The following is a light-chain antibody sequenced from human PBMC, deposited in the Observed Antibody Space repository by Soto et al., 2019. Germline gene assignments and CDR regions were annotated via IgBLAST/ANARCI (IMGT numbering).Light chain of an antibody. J-gene: IGKJ4*01. CDR1: QSVSTY. Sequence: EIVLTQSPATLSLSPGERATLSCRTSQSVSTYLAWYQQKPGQAPRLLIYDTSHRATGIPARFSGSGSGTDFPLTISSLEPEDFAVYFCQQRSNWPPLTFGGGTRLEIK. CDR3: QQRSNWPPLT. V-gene: IGKV3-11*01. CDR2: DTS.